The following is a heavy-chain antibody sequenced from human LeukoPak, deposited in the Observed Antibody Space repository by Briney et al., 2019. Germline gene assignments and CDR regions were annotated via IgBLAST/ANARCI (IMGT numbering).Heavy chain of an antibody. CDR2: IYYSGST. J-gene: IGHJ4*02. CDR1: GGSISSYY. Sequence: PSETLSLTCTVSGGSISSYYWGWIRQPPGKGLEWIGSIYYSGSTYYNPSLKSRVTISVDTSKNQFSLKLSSVTAADTAVYYCVSSGYSSGWYYGYWGQGTLVTVSS. V-gene: IGHV4-39*01. CDR3: VSSGYSSGWYYGY. D-gene: IGHD6-19*01.